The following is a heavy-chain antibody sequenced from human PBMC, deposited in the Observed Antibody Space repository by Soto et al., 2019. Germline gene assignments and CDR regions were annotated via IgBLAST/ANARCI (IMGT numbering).Heavy chain of an antibody. CDR2: INHSGST. CDR3: ARGVGDGYNWSGVVDY. D-gene: IGHD5-12*01. CDR1: GGSFSGYY. V-gene: IGHV4-34*01. J-gene: IGHJ4*02. Sequence: QVQLQQWGAGLLKPSETLSLTCAVYGGSFSGYYWSWIRQPPGKGLEWIGEINHSGSTNYNPSLKSRVTISVDTSKNQFSLKLSSVTAADTAVYYCARGVGDGYNWSGVVDYWGKGTLVTVSS.